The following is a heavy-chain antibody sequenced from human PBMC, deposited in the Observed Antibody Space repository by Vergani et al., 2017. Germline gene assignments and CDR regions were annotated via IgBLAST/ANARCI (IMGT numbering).Heavy chain of an antibody. CDR1: GGSISSSSYY. J-gene: IGHJ6*03. CDR2: IYYSGST. V-gene: IGHV4-39*07. Sequence: QLQLQESGPGLVKPSETLSLTCTVSGGSISSSSYYWGWIRQPPGKGLEWIGSIYYSGSTYYNPSLKSRVTISVDTSKNQFSLKLSSVTAADTAVYYCARTVGEGYYYYYYMDVWGKGTTVTVSS. CDR3: ARTVGEGYYYYYYMDV. D-gene: IGHD2-21*01.